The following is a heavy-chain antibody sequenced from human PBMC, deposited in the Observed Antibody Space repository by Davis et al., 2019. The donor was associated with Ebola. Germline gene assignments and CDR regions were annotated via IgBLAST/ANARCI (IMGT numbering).Heavy chain of an antibody. D-gene: IGHD5-24*01. CDR2: ISWNSGSI. Sequence: SLKIPCASSGFTFDDYAMHWVRQAPGPGLEWDPGISWNSGSIGYADSVKGRFTISRDNAKNSLYLQMSSPGAEDTAVYYCARDSLRDGYPDLDYWGQGTLVTVSS. J-gene: IGHJ4*02. V-gene: IGHV3-9*01. CDR1: GFTFDDYA. CDR3: ARDSLRDGYPDLDY.